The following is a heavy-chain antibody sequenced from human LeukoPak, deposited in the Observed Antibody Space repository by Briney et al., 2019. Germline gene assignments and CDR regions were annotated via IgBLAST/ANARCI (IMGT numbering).Heavy chain of an antibody. J-gene: IGHJ6*02. CDR1: GFTFSSYC. Sequence: PGGSLRLSCSASGFTFSSYCLPLVRPAPGKGLEWVAVILYDGSNKYYADSVKGRFTISRDNSKNTLYLQMNSLRAEDTAVYYCAKRGACSSTSCYIYGMDVWGQGTTVTVSS. CDR3: AKRGACSSTSCYIYGMDV. CDR2: ILYDGSNK. V-gene: IGHV3-30*18. D-gene: IGHD2-2*02.